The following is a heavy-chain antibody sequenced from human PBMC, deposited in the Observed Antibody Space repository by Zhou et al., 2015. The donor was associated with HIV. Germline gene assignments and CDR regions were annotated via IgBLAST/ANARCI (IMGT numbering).Heavy chain of an antibody. Sequence: QVQLVQSGAEVRRPGASVKVSCQTSGYTFTNHYMHWVRQAPGQGLEWMGGIIPMFGTTNYAQKFQGRVTLVADESTSTAYMELTSLTSEDTAIYYCARQNRALGASFDSWGQGTLVTVSS. J-gene: IGHJ4*02. CDR3: ARQNRALGASFDS. CDR1: GYTFTNHY. D-gene: IGHD5-12*01. CDR2: IIPMFGTT. V-gene: IGHV1-69*01.